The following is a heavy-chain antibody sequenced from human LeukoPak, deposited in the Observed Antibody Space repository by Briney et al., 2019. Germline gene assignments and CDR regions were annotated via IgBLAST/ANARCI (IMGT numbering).Heavy chain of an antibody. Sequence: ASVKVSCKASGYTLTSYGISWVRQAPGQGLEWMGWISAYNGNTNYAQKLQGRVTMTTDTSTSTAYMELRSLRSDDTAVYYCAREGCSGGSCYPSPPFDPWGQGTLVTVSS. V-gene: IGHV1-18*04. CDR1: GYTLTSYG. CDR3: AREGCSGGSCYPSPPFDP. CDR2: ISAYNGNT. J-gene: IGHJ5*02. D-gene: IGHD2-15*01.